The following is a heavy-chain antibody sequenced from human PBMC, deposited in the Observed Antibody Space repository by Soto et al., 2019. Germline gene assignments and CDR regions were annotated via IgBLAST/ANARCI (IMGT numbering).Heavy chain of an antibody. CDR3: ASFASVAQYYFDY. V-gene: IGHV4-31*03. CDR1: GGSLSSGGYY. D-gene: IGHD6-19*01. Sequence: SETLSLTCTVSGGSLSSGGYYWSWIRQHPGKGLEWIGYIYYSGSTYYNPSLKSRVTISVDTSKNQFSLKLSSVTAADTAVYYCASFASVAQYYFDYWGQGTLVTVSS. CDR2: IYYSGST. J-gene: IGHJ4*02.